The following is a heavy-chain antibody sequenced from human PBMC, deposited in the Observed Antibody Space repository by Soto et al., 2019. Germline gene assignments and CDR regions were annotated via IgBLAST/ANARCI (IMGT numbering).Heavy chain of an antibody. J-gene: IGHJ4*02. D-gene: IGHD2-15*01. CDR3: ARDLGWWPWDY. CDR1: GYTFTSYA. CDR2: INAGNGNT. V-gene: IGHV1-3*01. Sequence: QVQLVQSGAEVKKPGASVKVSCKASGYTFTSYAMHWVRQAPGQRLEWMGWINAGNGNTKYSQKFQGRVTFTRDTSASTAYMELSSLRSEDTAVYYCARDLGWWPWDYWGQGTLVTVSS.